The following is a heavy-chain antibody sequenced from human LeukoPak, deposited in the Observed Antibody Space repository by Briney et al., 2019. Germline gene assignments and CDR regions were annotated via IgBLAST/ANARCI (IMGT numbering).Heavy chain of an antibody. V-gene: IGHV1-24*01. CDR3: ATGRATGTIFKN. Sequence: ASVKVSCKVSGYTLTELSMHWVRQAPGKGLEWMGGFDPEDGETIYAQKFQGRVTMTEDTSTDTAYMELSSLRSEDTAVYYCATGRATGTIFKNWGKGTTVTVSS. J-gene: IGHJ6*04. CDR1: GYTLTELS. D-gene: IGHD3-3*01. CDR2: FDPEDGET.